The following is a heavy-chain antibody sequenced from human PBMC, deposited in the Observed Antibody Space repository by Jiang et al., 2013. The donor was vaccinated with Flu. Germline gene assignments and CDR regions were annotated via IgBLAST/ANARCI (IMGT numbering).Heavy chain of an antibody. CDR2: IIPRGGST. Sequence: VQLVESGAEVKKPGASVKVSCKASGYTFTTHYMHWVRQAPGQGLEWMGLIIPRGGSTNYAQKFQGRVTMTRDASTNIVYMELSGLRSEDTAVYYCAREDTAMAPFDYWGQGTLVTVSS. V-gene: IGHV1-46*01. CDR3: AREDTAMAPFDY. J-gene: IGHJ4*02. CDR1: GYTFTTHY. D-gene: IGHD5-18*01.